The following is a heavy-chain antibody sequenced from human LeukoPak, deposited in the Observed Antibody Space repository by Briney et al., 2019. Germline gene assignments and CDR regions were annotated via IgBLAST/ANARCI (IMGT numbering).Heavy chain of an antibody. CDR1: GGSFSGYY. Sequence: SETLPLTCAVYGGSFSGYYWSWIRQPPGKGLEWIGEINHSGSTNYNPSLKSRVTISVDTSKNQFSLKLSSVTAADTAVYYCARALSIVATPDYWGQGTLVTVSS. CDR2: INHSGST. CDR3: ARALSIVATPDY. D-gene: IGHD5-12*01. J-gene: IGHJ4*02. V-gene: IGHV4-34*01.